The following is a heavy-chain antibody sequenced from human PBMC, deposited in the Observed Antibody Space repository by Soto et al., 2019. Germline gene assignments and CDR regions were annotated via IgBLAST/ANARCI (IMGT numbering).Heavy chain of an antibody. CDR3: AISHYDFWSGYYYYGMDV. V-gene: IGHV4-39*01. CDR2: IYYSGST. D-gene: IGHD3-3*01. CDR1: GGSISSSSYY. J-gene: IGHJ6*02. Sequence: PSETLSLTSTVSGGSISSSSYYWGWIRQPPGKGLEWIGSIYYSGSTYYNPSLKSRVTISVDTSKNQFSLKLSSVTAADTAVYYCAISHYDFWSGYYYYGMDVWGQGTTVTVSS.